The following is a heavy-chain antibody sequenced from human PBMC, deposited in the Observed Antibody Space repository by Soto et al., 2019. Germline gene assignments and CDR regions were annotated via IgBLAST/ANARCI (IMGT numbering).Heavy chain of an antibody. CDR1: GFTFTSYV. D-gene: IGHD2-15*01. V-gene: IGHV3-23*05. CDR3: AKGRSGGSLDWLDP. J-gene: IGHJ5*02. Sequence: EVQLLESGGGLVEPGGSLRLSCAASGFTFTSYVMYWVRQAPGKGLEFVSSISRSGSGTYYADSVQGRFTTSRDNSRNTVYLQMNSLTAEDTAVYYCAKGRSGGSLDWLDPWGQGTLVTVSS. CDR2: ISRSGSGT.